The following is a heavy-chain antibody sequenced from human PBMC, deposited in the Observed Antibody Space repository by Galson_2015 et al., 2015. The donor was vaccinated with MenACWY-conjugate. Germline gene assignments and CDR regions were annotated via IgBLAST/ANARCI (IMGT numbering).Heavy chain of an antibody. CDR3: ARHVPCTNTDCYNAFDY. J-gene: IGHJ4*02. Sequence: QSGAEVKKPGESLKIFCKGSGYNFANYWIAWVRQMPGKGLERMGVVFPGDSDTRYSPSFQGQVTISADKSINTAYLQWSSLKASDTAIYYCARHVPCTNTDCYNAFDYWGQGTLVTVSP. D-gene: IGHD2-2*02. CDR1: GYNFANYW. CDR2: VFPGDSDT. V-gene: IGHV5-51*01.